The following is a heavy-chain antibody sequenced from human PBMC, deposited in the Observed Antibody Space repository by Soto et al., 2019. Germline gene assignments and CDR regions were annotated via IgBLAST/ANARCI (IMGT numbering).Heavy chain of an antibody. CDR1: GFTLSRYT. D-gene: IGHD3-22*01. V-gene: IGHV3-23*01. J-gene: IGHJ4*02. Sequence: GGSLRLSCAASGFTLSRYTMHWVRQAPGKGLEWVSAISDSGGTTFYADSVKGRFTISRDNSKNTLYLQMNSLRAEDTAVYYCARDRNYYDSSGPFDYWGQGTLVTVSS. CDR2: ISDSGGTT. CDR3: ARDRNYYDSSGPFDY.